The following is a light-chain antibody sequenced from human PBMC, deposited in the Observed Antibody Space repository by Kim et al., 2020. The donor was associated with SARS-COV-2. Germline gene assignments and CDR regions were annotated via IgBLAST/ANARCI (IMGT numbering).Light chain of an antibody. CDR1: RSIDTY. CDR2: AAS. Sequence: SLGDSVTLTFRASRSIDTYLNWYQQKVGKAPKLLIYAASSLQSGVPSRLSGSGSGTDFTLTISSLQPEDFATYYCQQSYSTPFTFGGGTKVDIK. CDR3: QQSYSTPFT. V-gene: IGKV1-39*01. J-gene: IGKJ4*02.